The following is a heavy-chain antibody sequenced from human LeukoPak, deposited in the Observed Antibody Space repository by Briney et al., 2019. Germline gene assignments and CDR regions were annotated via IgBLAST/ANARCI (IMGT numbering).Heavy chain of an antibody. V-gene: IGHV1-2*02. J-gene: IGHJ4*02. CDR3: AREWIAAAGTDY. CDR2: INPNSGGT. CDR1: GYTFTGYY. D-gene: IGHD6-13*01. Sequence: ASVKVSCKASGYTFTGYYMHWVRQAPGQGLEWMGWINPNSGGTNYAQKFQGRVTMTRDTSISTAYMELSRLRSDDTAVYYCAREWIAAAGTDYWGQGTLVTVPS.